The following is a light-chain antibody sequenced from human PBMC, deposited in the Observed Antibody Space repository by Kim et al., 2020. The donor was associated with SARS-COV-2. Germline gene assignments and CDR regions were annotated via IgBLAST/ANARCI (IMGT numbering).Light chain of an antibody. CDR2: GAS. V-gene: IGKV3D-7*01. CDR1: QSVSSSY. J-gene: IGKJ4*01. Sequence: PGERVTLSCRASQSVSSSYLTWYQQKPGQAPRLLIYGASTRATGIPARFSGSGSGTDFTLTISSLQPEDFAVYYCQQDYTLPLTFGGGTKV. CDR3: QQDYTLPLT.